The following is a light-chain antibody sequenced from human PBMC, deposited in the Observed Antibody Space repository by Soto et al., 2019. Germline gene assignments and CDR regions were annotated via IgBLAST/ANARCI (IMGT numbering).Light chain of an antibody. V-gene: IGKV3-11*01. CDR2: STS. CDR3: QQRNIWPPVT. CDR1: QSVSSN. J-gene: IGKJ5*01. Sequence: EIVLTQSPATLSVSPGERATLSCRASQSVSSNLAWYQQKPGQAPRLLIYSTSSRATGIPARFSGSGSGTDFTLTISSLEPEDFAVYYCQQRNIWPPVTFGQGTRLEIK.